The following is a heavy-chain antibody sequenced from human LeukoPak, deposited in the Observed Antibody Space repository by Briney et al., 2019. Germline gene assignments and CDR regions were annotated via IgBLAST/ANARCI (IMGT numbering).Heavy chain of an antibody. J-gene: IGHJ4*02. D-gene: IGHD2-2*01. CDR1: GFTVSSNY. CDR3: ARAVVGTSCYGY. Sequence: GGSLRLSCAASGFTVSSNYMSWVRRAPGKGLEWVSVIYAGGSTHYADSVKGRFTISRDNSKNTLYLQMNSLTAEDTAVYYCARAVVGTSCYGYWGQGTLVTVSS. V-gene: IGHV3-66*01. CDR2: IYAGGST.